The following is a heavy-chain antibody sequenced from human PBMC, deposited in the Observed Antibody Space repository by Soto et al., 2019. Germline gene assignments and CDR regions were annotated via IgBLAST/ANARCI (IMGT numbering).Heavy chain of an antibody. CDR1: GGSISSYY. Sequence: SETLSLTCTVSGGSISSYYWSWIRQPAGKGLEWIGRIYTSGSTNYIPSLKSRVTMSVDTSKNQFSLKLSSVTAADTAVYYCARVRVTGTTYYYYYGMDVWGQGTTVTVSS. J-gene: IGHJ6*02. D-gene: IGHD1-7*01. CDR2: IYTSGST. V-gene: IGHV4-4*07. CDR3: ARVRVTGTTYYYYYGMDV.